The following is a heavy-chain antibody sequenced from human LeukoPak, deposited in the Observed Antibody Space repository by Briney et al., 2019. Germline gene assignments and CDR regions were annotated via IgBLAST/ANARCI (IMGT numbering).Heavy chain of an antibody. Sequence: PGGSLRLSCAASGFTFTTCAMHWVRQAPGKGLEWVAYIRYDGNNKNYADSVKGRFTISRDNSKDILYLQMNTLRPEDTAVYYCAKGDDYGANTRLPKYNWFDTGGQGTLVTVSS. CDR2: IRYDGNNK. J-gene: IGHJ5*02. V-gene: IGHV3-30*02. CDR1: GFTFTTCA. CDR3: AKGDDYGANTRLPKYNWFDT. D-gene: IGHD4-23*01.